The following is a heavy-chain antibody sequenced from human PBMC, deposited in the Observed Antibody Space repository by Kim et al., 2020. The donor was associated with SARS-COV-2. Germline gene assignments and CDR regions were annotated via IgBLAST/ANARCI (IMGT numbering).Heavy chain of an antibody. CDR3: ARGGYTASWYAGIFDY. Sequence: PSFKSGVTISVDTSMKQFSLKLSSVTAADTAVYYCARGGYTASWYAGIFDYWGQGTPVTVSS. J-gene: IGHJ4*02. D-gene: IGHD6-13*01. V-gene: IGHV4-59*09.